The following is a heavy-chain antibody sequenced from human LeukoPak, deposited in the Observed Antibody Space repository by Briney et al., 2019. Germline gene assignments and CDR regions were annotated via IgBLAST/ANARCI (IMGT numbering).Heavy chain of an antibody. V-gene: IGHV3-23*01. Sequence: TGGSLRLSCAASGFTFSSYAMSWVRQAPGKGLEWVSAISGSGGSTYYADSVKGRFTISRDNSKNTLYLQMNSLRAEDTAVYYCAKTRPTAFGVVTHNDYWGQGTLVTVSS. CDR1: GFTFSSYA. D-gene: IGHD3-3*01. CDR3: AKTRPTAFGVVTHNDY. CDR2: ISGSGGST. J-gene: IGHJ4*02.